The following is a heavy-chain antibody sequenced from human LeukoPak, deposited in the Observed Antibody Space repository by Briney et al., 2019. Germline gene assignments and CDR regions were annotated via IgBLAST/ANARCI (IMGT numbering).Heavy chain of an antibody. Sequence: SVKVSCKASGGTFSSYAISWVRQAPGQGLEWMGGIIPIFGTANYAQKFQGRVTITADESTSTAYMELSSLRSEDTAVYYCCAVVIAMSPYNWFDPWGQGTLVTVSS. V-gene: IGHV1-69*01. CDR1: GGTFSSYA. J-gene: IGHJ5*02. D-gene: IGHD2-21*01. CDR3: CAVVIAMSPYNWFDP. CDR2: IIPIFGTA.